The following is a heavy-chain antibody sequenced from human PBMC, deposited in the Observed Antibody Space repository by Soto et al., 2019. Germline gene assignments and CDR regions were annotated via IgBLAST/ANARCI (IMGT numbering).Heavy chain of an antibody. CDR2: IIPFIGTA. J-gene: IGHJ6*02. V-gene: IGHV1-69*11. Sequence: ASVKVSCKASGGTFSSYAISWVRQAPGQGLEWMGRIIPFIGTANYAQKFQGRVTITADESTSTAYMELRSLRSDDTAVYYCARDDFWSGSGYYYGMDVWGQGTTVTVSS. D-gene: IGHD3-3*01. CDR1: GGTFSSYA. CDR3: ARDDFWSGSGYYYGMDV.